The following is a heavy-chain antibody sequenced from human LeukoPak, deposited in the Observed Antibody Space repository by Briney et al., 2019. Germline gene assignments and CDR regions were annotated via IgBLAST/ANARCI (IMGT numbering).Heavy chain of an antibody. J-gene: IGHJ4*02. Sequence: ERSLRLSCIASGFTFSHYGFHWVRQAPGKGLEWVAVIWSDGSNKYYGDSVKGRFIIYRDDSQNTVYLQMNSLRADDTAVYYCAKDAQRGFDYSNSLEYWGQGSLVTVSS. V-gene: IGHV3-33*06. CDR1: GFTFSHYG. CDR2: IWSDGSNK. CDR3: AKDAQRGFDYSNSLEY. D-gene: IGHD4-11*01.